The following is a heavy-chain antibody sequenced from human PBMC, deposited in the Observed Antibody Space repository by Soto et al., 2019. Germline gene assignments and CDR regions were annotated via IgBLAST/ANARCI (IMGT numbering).Heavy chain of an antibody. CDR3: ARLPGGYAGVHYYYYMDV. Sequence: QVQLVQSGAEVKKPGASVKVSCKASGYTFTSYDINWVRQATGQGLEWMGWMNPNSGNTGYAQKFQGRVTMTKNTSISTAYMELSSLRSEDTAVYYCARLPGGYAGVHYYYYMDVWGKGTTVTVSS. J-gene: IGHJ6*03. D-gene: IGHD5-12*01. CDR1: GYTFTSYD. V-gene: IGHV1-8*01. CDR2: MNPNSGNT.